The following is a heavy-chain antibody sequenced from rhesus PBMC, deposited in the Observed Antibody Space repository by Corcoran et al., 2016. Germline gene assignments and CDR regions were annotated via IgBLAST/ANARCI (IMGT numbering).Heavy chain of an antibody. CDR2: TSGRGGST. CDR1: GGSISSNY. V-gene: IGHV4-173*01. Sequence: QLQLQESGPGLVKPSETLSLTCAVSGGSISSNYWSWIRQPPGKGLEWIGRTSGRGGSTASYPSPKSRVTISTDPSKNPFSLKLSSVTAADTAVYYCARSGDYGNYVRYFEFWGQGALVTVSS. D-gene: IGHD4-35*01. J-gene: IGHJ1*01. CDR3: ARSGDYGNYVRYFEF.